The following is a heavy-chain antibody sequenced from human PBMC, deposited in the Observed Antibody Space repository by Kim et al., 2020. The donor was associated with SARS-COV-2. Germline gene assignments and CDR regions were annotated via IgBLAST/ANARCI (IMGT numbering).Heavy chain of an antibody. V-gene: IGHV5-51*01. CDR1: GYNFTNHW. Sequence: GESLKISCEGSGYNFTNHWIAWVRQMPGKGLEWMGIIYPGDSDTKYSPSFRGQVTMSADKSISTVYLQWSSLEASDTAIYYCARRGPEKWQPPVMDVWGQGTAVTVP. CDR2: IYPGDSDT. J-gene: IGHJ6*02. D-gene: IGHD1-26*01. CDR3: ARRGPEKWQPPVMDV.